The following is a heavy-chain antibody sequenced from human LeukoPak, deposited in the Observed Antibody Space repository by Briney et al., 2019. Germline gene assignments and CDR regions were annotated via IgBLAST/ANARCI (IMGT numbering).Heavy chain of an antibody. D-gene: IGHD3-3*01. CDR2: IYYSGST. V-gene: IGHV4-59*01. Sequence: SETLSLTCTVSGGSISSYYWSWIRQPPGKGLEWIGYIYYSGSTNYNPSLKSRVTISVDTSKNQFSLKLSSVTAADTAVYYCARVVRGTIFGVVIPCFDYWGQGTLVTVSS. CDR3: ARVVRGTIFGVVIPCFDY. CDR1: GGSISSYY. J-gene: IGHJ4*02.